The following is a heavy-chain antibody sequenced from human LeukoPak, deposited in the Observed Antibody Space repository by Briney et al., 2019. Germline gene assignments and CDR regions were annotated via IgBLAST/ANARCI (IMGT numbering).Heavy chain of an antibody. CDR3: TRTWEASYASGPLFDY. J-gene: IGHJ4*02. CDR2: IRSKANSYAT. V-gene: IGHV3-73*01. Sequence: GGSLRLSCAASGFTFSGSAMHWVRQASGKGLEWVGRIRSKANSYATAYAASVKGRFTVSRDDLKNTAYLQMNSLKTEDTAVYYCTRTWEASYASGPLFDYWGPGTLVTVSS. D-gene: IGHD3-10*01. CDR1: GFTFSGSA.